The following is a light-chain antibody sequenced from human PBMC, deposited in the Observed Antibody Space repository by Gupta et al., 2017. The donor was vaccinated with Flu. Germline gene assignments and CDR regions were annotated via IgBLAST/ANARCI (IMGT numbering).Light chain of an antibody. CDR1: SSDVGGYEL. Sequence: QSALTQPRPVSGSPGQSVTISCTGTSSDVGGYELVSWYQQHPGKAPKLMISDVTKRPSGVPDRFSGSKSGNTASLTISGLQAEDEADYCCCSYAGNYILFVFGSGTKVTVL. CDR3: CSYAGNYILFV. V-gene: IGLV2-11*01. J-gene: IGLJ1*01. CDR2: DVT.